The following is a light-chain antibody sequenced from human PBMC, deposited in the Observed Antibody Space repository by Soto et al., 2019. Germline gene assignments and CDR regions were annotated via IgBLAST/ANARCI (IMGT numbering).Light chain of an antibody. Sequence: QSVLTQPPSVSAAPGQRVTISCSGSSSNIGNNYVSWYQQLPGTAPKLLIRENSERPSGIPDRFSGSKSDTSATLAITGLLTGDEAEYYCGTWDSGLGAVVFGGGTKLTVL. J-gene: IGLJ2*01. CDR1: SSNIGNNY. V-gene: IGLV1-51*02. CDR3: GTWDSGLGAVV. CDR2: ENS.